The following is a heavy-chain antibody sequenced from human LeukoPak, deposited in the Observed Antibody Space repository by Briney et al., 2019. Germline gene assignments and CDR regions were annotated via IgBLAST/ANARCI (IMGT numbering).Heavy chain of an antibody. V-gene: IGHV3-7*01. Sequence: PGGSLRLSCAASGFTFSSYWMSWVRQAPGKGLEWVASIKQDGSEKYYVDSVKGRFTISRDNSKNTLYLQMNSLRAEDTAVYYCANAWGSSSAFDYWGQGTLVTVSS. CDR3: ANAWGSSSAFDY. CDR1: GFTFSSYW. D-gene: IGHD6-13*01. CDR2: IKQDGSEK. J-gene: IGHJ4*02.